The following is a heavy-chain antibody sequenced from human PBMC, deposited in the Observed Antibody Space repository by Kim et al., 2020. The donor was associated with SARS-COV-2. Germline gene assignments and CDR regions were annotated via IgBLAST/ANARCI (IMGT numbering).Heavy chain of an antibody. V-gene: IGHV3-48*02. CDR2: ISSSSSTI. J-gene: IGHJ6*02. CDR3: ARDPGITMIVVAPWLTYGMDV. Sequence: GGSLRLSCAASGFTFSSYSMNWVRQAPGKGLEWVSYISSSSSTIYYADSVKGRFTISRDNAKNSLYLQMNSLRDEDTAVYYCARDPGITMIVVAPWLTYGMDVWGQGTTVTVSS. D-gene: IGHD3-22*01. CDR1: GFTFSSYS.